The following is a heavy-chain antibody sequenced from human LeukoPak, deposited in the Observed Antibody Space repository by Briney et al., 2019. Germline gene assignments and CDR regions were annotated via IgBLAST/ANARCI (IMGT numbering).Heavy chain of an antibody. J-gene: IGHJ2*01. CDR1: GYTFSTYG. Sequence: GASVKVSCKASGYTFSTYGIGWVRQAPGQGLEWMGWIKTYNGNTNYALKLRGRVTITTDTSTSTAYMELRSLRSDDTAVYYCARVEGIAAAGQDWYLDLWGRGTLVTVSS. CDR2: IKTYNGNT. CDR3: ARVEGIAAAGQDWYLDL. V-gene: IGHV1-18*04. D-gene: IGHD6-13*01.